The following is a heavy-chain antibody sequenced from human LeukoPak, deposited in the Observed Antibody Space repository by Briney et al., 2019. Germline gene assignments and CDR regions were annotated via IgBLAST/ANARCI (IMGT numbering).Heavy chain of an antibody. Sequence: PGGSLRLSCPASGFTFSGSAMHWVRQASGKGLEWVGRIRSKANSYATAYAASVKGRFTISRDDSKNTAYLQMNSLKTEDTAVYYCTLVYYGSGSLDYWGQGTLVTVSS. CDR3: TLVYYGSGSLDY. D-gene: IGHD3-10*01. CDR1: GFTFSGSA. J-gene: IGHJ4*02. V-gene: IGHV3-73*01. CDR2: IRSKANSYAT.